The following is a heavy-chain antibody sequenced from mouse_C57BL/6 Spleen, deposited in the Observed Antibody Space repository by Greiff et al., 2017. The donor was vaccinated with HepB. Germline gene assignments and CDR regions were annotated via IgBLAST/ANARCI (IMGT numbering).Heavy chain of an antibody. J-gene: IGHJ1*03. D-gene: IGHD2-5*01. V-gene: IGHV5-4*01. CDR2: ISDGGSYT. CDR1: GFTFSSYA. CDR3: ARDYSKRYFDV. Sequence: EVKLQESGGGLVKPGGSLKLSCAASGFTFSSYAMSWVRQTPEKRLEWVATISDGGSYTYYPDNVKGRFTISRDNAKNNLYLQMSHLKSEDTAMYYCARDYSKRYFDVWGTGTTVTVSS.